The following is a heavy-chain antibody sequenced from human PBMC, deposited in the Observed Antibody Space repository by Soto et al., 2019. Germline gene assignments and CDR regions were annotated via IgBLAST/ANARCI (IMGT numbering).Heavy chain of an antibody. CDR2: IIPIFGTA. CDR1: GGTFSSYA. V-gene: IGHV1-69*13. J-gene: IGHJ6*02. CDR3: ARDIVVVPAAMGGMDV. D-gene: IGHD2-2*01. Sequence: SVKVSCKASGGTFSSYAISWVRQAPGQGLGWMGGIIPIFGTANYAQKFQGRVTITADESTSTAYMELSSLRSEDTAVYYCARDIVVVPAAMGGMDVWGQGTTVTVSS.